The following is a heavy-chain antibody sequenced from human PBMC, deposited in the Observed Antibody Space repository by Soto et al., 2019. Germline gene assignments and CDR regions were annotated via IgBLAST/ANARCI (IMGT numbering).Heavy chain of an antibody. J-gene: IGHJ2*01. Sequence: GYQRLSCAASRFIFHSYSMVWVRQAPGSGLEWVSSISSRSDSIYYADSVKGRFTISRHNAQNSLYLQMNRLASEDTAVYYCDREPSADRFVQSSQNW. CDR3: DREPSADRFVQSSQNW. D-gene: IGHD6-6*01. V-gene: IGHV3-21*01. CDR2: ISSRSDSI. CDR1: RFIFHSYS.